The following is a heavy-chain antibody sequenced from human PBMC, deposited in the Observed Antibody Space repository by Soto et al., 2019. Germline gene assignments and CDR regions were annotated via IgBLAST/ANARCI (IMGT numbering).Heavy chain of an antibody. CDR3: ARAGIYYWSGGFEY. CDR1: GFTFSHYG. J-gene: IGHJ4*02. V-gene: IGHV3-33*01. D-gene: IGHD2-8*01. CDR2: IRNDGSNE. Sequence: QVQLVESGGGVVQPGRSLRLSCAASGFTFSHYGMHWVRQVPGKGLEWVACIRNDGSNEIYVDSVKGRFTISRDNYKNRLYMQMNRLRDKDTAIYYCARAGIYYWSGGFEYWGQRTLVTVCS.